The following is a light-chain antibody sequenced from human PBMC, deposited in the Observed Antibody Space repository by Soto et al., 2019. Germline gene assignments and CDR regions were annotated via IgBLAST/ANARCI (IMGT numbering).Light chain of an antibody. CDR1: QDISNY. CDR2: DAS. Sequence: DIQMTQSPSSLSASVGDRVTITCQASQDISNYLNWYQQKPGKAPKLLIYDASNLETGVPSRFSGSGSGTDFTFTISSLQPEDIATYYCQQYDNQYTFGQATKLEIK. V-gene: IGKV1-33*01. J-gene: IGKJ2*01. CDR3: QQYDNQYT.